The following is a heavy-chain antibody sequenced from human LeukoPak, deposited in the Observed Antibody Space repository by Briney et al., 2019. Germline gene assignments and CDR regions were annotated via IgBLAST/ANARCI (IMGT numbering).Heavy chain of an antibody. CDR3: AKSRRGGSSWYEFDY. Sequence: PGGSLRLSCAASGFTFSSYAMSWVRRAPGKGLEWVSTLSGSGGSTYYAGSVKGRFTISRDNSKNTLYLQMNSLRAEDTALYYCAKSRRGGSSWYEFDYWGQGTLVTVSS. CDR1: GFTFSSYA. CDR2: LSGSGGST. D-gene: IGHD6-13*01. J-gene: IGHJ4*02. V-gene: IGHV3-23*01.